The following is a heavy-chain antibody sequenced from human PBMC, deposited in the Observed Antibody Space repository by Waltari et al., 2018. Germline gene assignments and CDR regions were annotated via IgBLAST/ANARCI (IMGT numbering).Heavy chain of an antibody. J-gene: IGHJ3*02. Sequence: QVQLVQSGAEVKKPGASVKVSCKASGYTFTGYYIHWVRQAPGQGLQWMGWITPNTGGTNYAQNFQGRVTMTRDTSITTAYMELTGRRSDDTAMYFCAKRGGARGAFDIWGQGTMVTVSS. V-gene: IGHV1-2*02. CDR2: ITPNTGGT. D-gene: IGHD3-10*01. CDR1: GYTFTGYY. CDR3: AKRGGARGAFDI.